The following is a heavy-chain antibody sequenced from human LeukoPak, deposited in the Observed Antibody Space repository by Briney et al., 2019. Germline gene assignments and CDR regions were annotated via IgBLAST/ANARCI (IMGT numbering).Heavy chain of an antibody. CDR2: IYYSGST. CDR1: GGSISSGDYY. CDR3: ARGMIYDSSGYIFDY. Sequence: SETLSLTCTVSGGSISSGDYYWSWIRQPPGKGLEWIGYIYYSGSTYYNPSLKSRVTISVDTSKNQFSLKLSSVTAADTAVYYCARGMIYDSSGYIFDYWGQGTLVTVSS. V-gene: IGHV4-31*03. J-gene: IGHJ4*02. D-gene: IGHD3-22*01.